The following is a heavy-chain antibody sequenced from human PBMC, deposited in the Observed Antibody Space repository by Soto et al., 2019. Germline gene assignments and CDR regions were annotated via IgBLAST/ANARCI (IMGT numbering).Heavy chain of an antibody. CDR1: GGSISSSNW. J-gene: IGHJ4*02. D-gene: IGHD1-1*01. CDR3: ASFRKGTGTVDY. V-gene: IGHV4-4*02. CDR2: IYHSGST. Sequence: SETLSLTCAVSGGSISSSNWWSWVRQPPGKGLGWIGEIYHSGSTNYNPSLKSRVTISVDKSKNQFSLKLSSVTAADTAVYYCASFRKGTGTVDYWGQGTLVTVSS.